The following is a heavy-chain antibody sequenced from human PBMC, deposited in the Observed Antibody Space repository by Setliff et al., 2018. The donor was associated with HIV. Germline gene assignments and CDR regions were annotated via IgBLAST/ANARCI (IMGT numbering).Heavy chain of an antibody. CDR1: GFTFSSYA. CDR3: ARHMPSGDPFDF. D-gene: IGHD7-27*01. CDR2: ISFDGSNK. V-gene: IGHV3-30*04. J-gene: IGHJ4*02. Sequence: PGGSLRLSCAASGFTFSSYAMHWVRQGPGKGLEWVAVISFDGSNKYYADSVKGRFTISRDNSKNSLYLQMNSLRAEDTAVYYCARHMPSGDPFDFWGQGTLVTVSS.